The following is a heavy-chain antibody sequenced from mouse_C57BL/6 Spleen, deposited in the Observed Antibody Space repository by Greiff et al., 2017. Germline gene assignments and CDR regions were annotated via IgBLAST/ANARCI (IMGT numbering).Heavy chain of an antibody. Sequence: QVHVKQSGAELVRPGTSVKLSCKASGYTFTSYWMHWVKQRPGQGLEWIGVIDPSDSYTNYNQKFKGKATLTVDTSSSTAYMQLSSLTSEDSAVYYCARRGYYDYDDVYWYFDVWGTGTTVTVSS. J-gene: IGHJ1*03. CDR1: GYTFTSYW. D-gene: IGHD2-4*01. CDR2: IDPSDSYT. CDR3: ARRGYYDYDDVYWYFDV. V-gene: IGHV1-59*01.